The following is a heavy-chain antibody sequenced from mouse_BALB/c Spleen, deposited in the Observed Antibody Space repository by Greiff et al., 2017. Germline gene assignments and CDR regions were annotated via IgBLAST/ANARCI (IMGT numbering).Heavy chain of an antibody. D-gene: IGHD4-1*01. CDR3: ARDLSGTFAY. J-gene: IGHJ3*01. V-gene: IGHV5-15*02. CDR2: ISNLAYSI. CDR1: GFTFSDYG. Sequence: DVQLVESGGGLVQPGGSRKLSCAASGFTFSDYGMAWVRQAPGKEPEWVAFISNLAYSIYYADTVTGRFTISRENAKNTLYLEMSSLRSEDTAMYYCARDLSGTFAYWGQGTLVTVSA.